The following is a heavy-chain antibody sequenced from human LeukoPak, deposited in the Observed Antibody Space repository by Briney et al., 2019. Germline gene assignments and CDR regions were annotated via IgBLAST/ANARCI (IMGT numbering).Heavy chain of an antibody. CDR1: GFTFSSYA. V-gene: IGHV3-30*18. J-gene: IGHJ4*02. D-gene: IGHD5-18*01. Sequence: GGSLRLSCAASGFTFSSYAMSWVRQAPGKGLEWVAVISYDGSNKYYADSVKGRFTISRDNSKNTLYLQMNSLRAEDTAVYYCAKQGAYRGYHYYFDYWGQGTLVTVSS. CDR2: ISYDGSNK. CDR3: AKQGAYRGYHYYFDY.